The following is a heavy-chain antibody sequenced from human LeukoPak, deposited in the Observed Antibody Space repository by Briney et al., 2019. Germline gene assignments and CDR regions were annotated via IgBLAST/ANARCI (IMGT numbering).Heavy chain of an antibody. CDR2: IYTSGST. J-gene: IGHJ6*03. CDR3: ARDSSYGNYYYYMDV. Sequence: PSETLSLTCTVSSGSISSYYWSWIRQPAGKGLEWIGRIYTSGSTNSNPSLKSRVTMSVDTSKNQFSLKLSSVTAADTAMYYCARDSSYGNYYYYMDVWGKGTTVTVSS. V-gene: IGHV4-4*07. D-gene: IGHD2-15*01. CDR1: SGSISSYY.